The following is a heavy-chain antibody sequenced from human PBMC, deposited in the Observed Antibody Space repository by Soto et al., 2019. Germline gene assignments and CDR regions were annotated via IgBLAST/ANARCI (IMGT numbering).Heavy chain of an antibody. J-gene: IGHJ6*02. D-gene: IGHD6-6*01. CDR1: GFTFSSYA. CDR2: ISSNGGST. Sequence: GGSLRLSCSASGFTFSSYAMHWVRQAPGKGLEYVSAISSNGGSTYYADSAKGRFTISRDNSKNTLYLQMSSLRAEDTAVYYCVTVSYSSSFTYYYYYGMDVWGQGTTVTVSS. CDR3: VTVSYSSSFTYYYYYGMDV. V-gene: IGHV3-64D*08.